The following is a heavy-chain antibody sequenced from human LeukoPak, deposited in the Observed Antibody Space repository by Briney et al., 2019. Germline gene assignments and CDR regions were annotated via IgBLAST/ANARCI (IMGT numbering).Heavy chain of an antibody. CDR3: ARRVGDSYFYGMDL. Sequence: GGSLRLSCAASGFTFSASPIHWVRQASGRGLEWVGRIRSRPCSYATACAESVKGRCTISRDDSENTAYLQLSSLKTEDTAVYYCARRVGDSYFYGMDLWGQGTPVIVSS. D-gene: IGHD5/OR15-5a*01. V-gene: IGHV3-73*01. CDR2: IRSRPCSYAT. CDR1: GFTFSASP. J-gene: IGHJ6*02.